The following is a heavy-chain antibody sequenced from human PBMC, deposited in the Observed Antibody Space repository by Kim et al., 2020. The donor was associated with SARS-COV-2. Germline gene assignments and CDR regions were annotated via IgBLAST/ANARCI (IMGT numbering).Heavy chain of an antibody. Sequence: SETLSLTCTVSGGSVSSGSYYWSWIRQPPGKGLEWIGYIYYSGSTNYNPSLKSRVTISVDTSKNQFSLKLSSVTAADTAVYYCARDTSSSGWDPIHYGM. J-gene: IGHJ6*01. CDR1: GGSVSSGSYY. V-gene: IGHV4-61*01. CDR2: IYYSGST. D-gene: IGHD6-19*01. CDR3: ARDTSSSGWDPIHYGM.